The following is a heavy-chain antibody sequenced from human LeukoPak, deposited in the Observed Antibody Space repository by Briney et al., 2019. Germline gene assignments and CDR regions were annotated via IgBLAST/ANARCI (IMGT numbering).Heavy chain of an antibody. CDR1: GFTFSSYG. D-gene: IGHD3-22*01. Sequence: GGSLRLSCAASGFTFSSYGMHWVRQAPGKGLEWVAVIWYDGSNKYYADSVKGRFTISRDNAKNTLYLQMNSLRAEDTAVYYCAKGSYYDSSGYYHWYYFDYWGQGTLVTVSS. J-gene: IGHJ4*02. CDR3: AKGSYYDSSGYYHWYYFDY. CDR2: IWYDGSNK. V-gene: IGHV3-33*06.